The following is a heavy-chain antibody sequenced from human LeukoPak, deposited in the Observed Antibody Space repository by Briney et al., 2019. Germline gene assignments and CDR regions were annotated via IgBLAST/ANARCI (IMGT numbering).Heavy chain of an antibody. CDR3: ARDSVAAARRFPN. J-gene: IGHJ4*02. V-gene: IGHV3-21*01. CDR1: GFTFSSYS. CDR2: ISSSSSYI. Sequence: GGSLRLSCAASGFTFSSYSMNWVRQAPGKGLEWVSSISSSSSYIYYADSVKGRFTISRDNAKNSLYLQMNSLRAEDTAVYYCARDSVAAARRFPNWGQGTLVTVSS. D-gene: IGHD6-13*01.